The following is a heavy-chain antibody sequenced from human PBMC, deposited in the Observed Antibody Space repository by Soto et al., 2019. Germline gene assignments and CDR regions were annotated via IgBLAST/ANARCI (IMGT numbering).Heavy chain of an antibody. J-gene: IGHJ4*02. CDR2: IYYDGNT. CDR3: ARSNIEPRLFMYPFDS. D-gene: IGHD6-6*01. Sequence: SETLSLTCTVSGGSISSSTYHWGWIRHPPGKGLECLGNIYYDGNTYYNPSLKSRVTISVDMSNNQFFLKLRAVTAADTAVYYCARSNIEPRLFMYPFDSCAQGTLVTVSS. CDR1: GGSISSSTYH. V-gene: IGHV4-39*01.